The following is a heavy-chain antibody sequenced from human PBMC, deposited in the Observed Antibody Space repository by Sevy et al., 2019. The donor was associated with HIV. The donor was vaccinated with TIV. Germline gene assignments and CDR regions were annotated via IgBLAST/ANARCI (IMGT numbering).Heavy chain of an antibody. CDR3: VRAIGAAGSY. V-gene: IGHV3-7*01. CDR1: GFTFSSYW. J-gene: IGHJ4*02. Sequence: GESLKISCEASGFTFSSYWMSWVRQAPGKGLVWVANIKEDGSVKYYVESVKGRFTISRDNAKNSVYLQMNGLRAEDAALYYCVRAIGAAGSYWGLGTLVTVSS. D-gene: IGHD6-13*01. CDR2: IKEDGSVK.